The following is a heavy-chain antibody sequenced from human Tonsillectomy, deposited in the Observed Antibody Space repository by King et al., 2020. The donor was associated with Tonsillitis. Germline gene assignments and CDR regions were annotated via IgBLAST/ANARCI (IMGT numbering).Heavy chain of an antibody. CDR1: GFTFRTYW. Sequence: VQLVESGGGLVQPGGSLRLSCAASGFTFRTYWMNWVRQAPGKGLEWVANIKYDGSQRLYVDSVKGRFTISRDNDKSSLYLQMNNLRAEDTAMYYCTINAGGGMSDSWGQGTLVTVSS. CDR3: TINAGGGMSDS. V-gene: IGHV3-7*01. J-gene: IGHJ5*01. D-gene: IGHD3-16*01. CDR2: IKYDGSQR.